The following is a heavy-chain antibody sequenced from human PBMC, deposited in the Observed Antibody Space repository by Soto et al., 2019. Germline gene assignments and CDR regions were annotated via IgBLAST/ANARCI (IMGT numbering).Heavy chain of an antibody. Sequence: ASVKVSCKASGYTFTVYYMHWVRQAPGQGLEWMGWINPKSGGTMYPQKFQGRVTMTWDTSISTAYMALTRLRSDDTAVYYCARDLAKGGGSAGFDYWAQGTLVTVSS. CDR3: ARDLAKGGGSAGFDY. J-gene: IGHJ4*02. D-gene: IGHD1-26*01. CDR2: INPKSGGT. CDR1: GYTFTVYY. V-gene: IGHV1-2*02.